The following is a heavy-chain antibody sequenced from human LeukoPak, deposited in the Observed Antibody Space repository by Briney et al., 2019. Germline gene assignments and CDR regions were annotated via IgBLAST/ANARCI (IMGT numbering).Heavy chain of an antibody. Sequence: SQTLSLTCAISGDSVSSSSVAWNWIRQSPSRGLEWLGRTNYRSRWYNDYAVSVKSRITITSDTSKNQFPLQLNSVTPDDTAVYYCARVQFCSGGSCQGYFQHWGQGTLVTVSS. CDR3: ARVQFCSGGSCQGYFQH. V-gene: IGHV6-1*01. J-gene: IGHJ1*01. D-gene: IGHD2-15*01. CDR1: GDSVSSSSVA. CDR2: TNYRSRWYN.